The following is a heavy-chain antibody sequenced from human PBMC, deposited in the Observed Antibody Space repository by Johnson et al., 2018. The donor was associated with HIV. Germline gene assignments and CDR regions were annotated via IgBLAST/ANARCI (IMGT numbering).Heavy chain of an antibody. CDR3: AKEDGSVGATTGNAFDI. Sequence: VQLVESGGGVVQPGRSLRLSCAASGFTFSSYGMHWVRQAPGKGLEWVAVIWYDGSNKYYADSVKGRFTISRDNSKNTLYLQMNSLRGEDTAVYYCAKEDGSVGATTGNAFDIWGQGT. D-gene: IGHD1-26*01. CDR1: GFTFSSYG. CDR2: IWYDGSNK. V-gene: IGHV3-33*06. J-gene: IGHJ3*02.